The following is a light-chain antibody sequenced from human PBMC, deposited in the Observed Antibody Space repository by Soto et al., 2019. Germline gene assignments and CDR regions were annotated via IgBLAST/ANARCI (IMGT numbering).Light chain of an antibody. CDR3: QQSHNLPFT. J-gene: IGKJ3*01. CDR1: QDISKS. V-gene: IGKV1-33*01. Sequence: DIQMTQSPSSLSASVGDRVTITCQDSQDISKSLNWLQQKPGKAPDLLIYDASNLATEVPANVSGSGSETHFTFTISSLKPEDIATYYCQQSHNLPFTFGPGTNVEIK. CDR2: DAS.